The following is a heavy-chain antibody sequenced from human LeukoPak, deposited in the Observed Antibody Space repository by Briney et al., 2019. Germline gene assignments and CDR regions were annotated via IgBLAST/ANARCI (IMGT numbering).Heavy chain of an antibody. CDR2: ISYSGSA. Sequence: SETLSLTCTVSGDSISTSRYYWGWIRQPPGKGLEWIASISYSGSAYYSPPLKSRVTISVDTSKNQFSLRVSSVTAADTAVYYCARHRAATTLPTELWGHGTLVTVS. CDR1: GDSISTSRYY. V-gene: IGHV4-39*01. CDR3: ARHRAATTLPTEL. D-gene: IGHD5-12*01. J-gene: IGHJ4*01.